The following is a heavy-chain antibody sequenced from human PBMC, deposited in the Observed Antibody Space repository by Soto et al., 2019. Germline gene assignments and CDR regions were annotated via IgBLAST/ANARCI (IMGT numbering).Heavy chain of an antibody. J-gene: IGHJ4*02. Sequence: QVQLVESGGGVVQPGRSLRLSCAASGFTFSSYGMHWVRQAPGKGLEWVAVIWYDGSNKYYADSVKGRFTISRDNSKNTLYLQMNSLRAEDTAVYYCARVRYSSSWYYFDYWGQGTLFTVSS. CDR3: ARVRYSSSWYYFDY. CDR2: IWYDGSNK. CDR1: GFTFSSYG. D-gene: IGHD6-13*01. V-gene: IGHV3-33*01.